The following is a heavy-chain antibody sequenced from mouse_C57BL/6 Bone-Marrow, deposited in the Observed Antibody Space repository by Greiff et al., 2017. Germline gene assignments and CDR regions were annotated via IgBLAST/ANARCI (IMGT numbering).Heavy chain of an antibody. J-gene: IGHJ4*01. V-gene: IGHV5-6*01. CDR3: ARHPNWDFMDY. Sequence: VQLKESGGDLVKPGGSLKLSCAASGFTFSSYGMSWVRQTPDKRLEWVATISSGGSYTYYPDSVKGRFTISRDNAKNTLYLQMSSLKSEDTAMYYCARHPNWDFMDYWGQGTSVTVSS. D-gene: IGHD4-1*02. CDR2: ISSGGSYT. CDR1: GFTFSSYG.